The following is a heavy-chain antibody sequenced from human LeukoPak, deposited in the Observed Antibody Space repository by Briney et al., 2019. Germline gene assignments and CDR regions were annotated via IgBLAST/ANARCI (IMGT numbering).Heavy chain of an antibody. Sequence: SQTLSLTCAISGDSVSSNSVAWNWIRQSPSRGLEWLGRTYYRSKWFNEYAVSVKSRITINPDTSKNQFSLQLNSVTPEDTAVYYCASSGYYGDAFDIWGQGTMVTVSS. V-gene: IGHV6-1*01. D-gene: IGHD3-22*01. CDR3: ASSGYYGDAFDI. CDR1: GDSVSSNSVA. CDR2: TYYRSKWFN. J-gene: IGHJ3*02.